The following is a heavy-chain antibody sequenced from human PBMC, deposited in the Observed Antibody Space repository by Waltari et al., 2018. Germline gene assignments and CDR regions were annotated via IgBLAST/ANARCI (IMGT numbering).Heavy chain of an antibody. CDR3: ARVWQQLRNWVGAFDI. CDR2: IIPIFGTA. J-gene: IGHJ3*02. V-gene: IGHV1-69*01. D-gene: IGHD6-13*01. Sequence: QVQLVQSGAEVKKPGSSVKVSCKASGGTFSSYAISWVRQAPGQGLEWMGGIIPIFGTANYAQKFQGRVTMSADEATSTAYMELSSLRSEDTAVYYCARVWQQLRNWVGAFDIWGQGTMVTVSS. CDR1: GGTFSSYA.